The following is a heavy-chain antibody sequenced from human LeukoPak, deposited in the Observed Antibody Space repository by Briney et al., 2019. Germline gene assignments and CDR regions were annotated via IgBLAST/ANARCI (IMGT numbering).Heavy chain of an antibody. V-gene: IGHV1-2*02. D-gene: IGHD6-13*01. Sequence: ASVKVSCKASGYTFTGYYMHWVRQAPGQGLEWMGWMNPNSGGTNYAQKFQGRVTMTRDTSISTAYMELSRLRSDDTAVYYCAREVAALSFPFDYWGQGTLVTVSS. CDR3: AREVAALSFPFDY. J-gene: IGHJ4*02. CDR2: MNPNSGGT. CDR1: GYTFTGYY.